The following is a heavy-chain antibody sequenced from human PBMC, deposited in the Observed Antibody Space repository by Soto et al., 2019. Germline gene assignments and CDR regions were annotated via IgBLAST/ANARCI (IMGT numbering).Heavy chain of an antibody. CDR3: ARGGIVVVPAAPRGPDAFDI. V-gene: IGHV3-11*01. J-gene: IGHJ3*02. CDR2: ISSGSTI. D-gene: IGHD2-2*01. Sequence: GGSLRLSCAASGFTFSDYYMSWIRQAPGKGLEWVSYISSGSTIYYADSVKGRFTISRDNAKNSLYLQMNSLRAEDTAVYYCARGGIVVVPAAPRGPDAFDIWGQGTMVTVSS. CDR1: GFTFSDYY.